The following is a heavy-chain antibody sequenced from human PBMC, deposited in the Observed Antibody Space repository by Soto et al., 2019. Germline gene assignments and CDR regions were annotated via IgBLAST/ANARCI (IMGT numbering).Heavy chain of an antibody. CDR3: AREGDGYSQLDD. Sequence: LRLSCAASGFTLSSYAMSWVRQAPGKGLEFVASIYHGGSTFYNPSLRSRVTISLDRSKNQFSLKLTSVTAADTAVYYCAREGDGYSQLDDCCQGTRVTVCS. V-gene: IGHV4-30-2*01. D-gene: IGHD4-4*01. CDR1: GFTLSSYA. J-gene: IGHJ4*02. CDR2: IYHGGST.